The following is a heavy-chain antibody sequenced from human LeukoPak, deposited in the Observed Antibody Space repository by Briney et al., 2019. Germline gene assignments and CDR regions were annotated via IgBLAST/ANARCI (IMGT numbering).Heavy chain of an antibody. Sequence: GGSLRLSCAASGFTFDDYAMHWVRQAPGKGLEWVSGISWNSGSIGYADSVKGRFTISRDNAKNSLYLRMNSLRAEDTALYYCAKDRSGSYYVGFDYWGQGTLVTVSS. V-gene: IGHV3-9*01. CDR1: GFTFDDYA. J-gene: IGHJ4*02. D-gene: IGHD1-26*01. CDR2: ISWNSGSI. CDR3: AKDRSGSYYVGFDY.